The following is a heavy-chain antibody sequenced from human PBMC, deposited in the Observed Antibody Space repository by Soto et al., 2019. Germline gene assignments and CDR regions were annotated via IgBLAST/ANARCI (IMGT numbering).Heavy chain of an antibody. CDR2: ISYSGST. Sequence: QVQLQESGPGLVKPSQTLSLTCTVSGGSISSGNYYWSWIRQPPGKGLEWIGFISYSGSTYYSTSLQRRVTLSVAKPKRQFPLKRLVATAAEAAVYYCATMCTPATGLYSFDYWGQGSLVTVSS. J-gene: IGHJ4*02. V-gene: IGHV4-30-4*01. CDR3: ATMCTPATGLYSFDY. CDR1: GGSISSGNYY. D-gene: IGHD2-15*01.